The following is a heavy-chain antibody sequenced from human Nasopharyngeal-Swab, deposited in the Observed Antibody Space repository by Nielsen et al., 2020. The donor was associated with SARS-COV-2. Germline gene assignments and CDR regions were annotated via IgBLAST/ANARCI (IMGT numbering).Heavy chain of an antibody. Sequence: WWRQAPGEGVEWVGRMNPNSGNTGYAQKFQGRVTMTRNTSISTAYMELSSLRSEDTAVYYCARGLYSSGFSYYYYGMDVWGQGTTVTVSS. CDR3: ARGLYSSGFSYYYYGMDV. D-gene: IGHD6-19*01. CDR2: MNPNSGNT. J-gene: IGHJ6*02. V-gene: IGHV1-8*01.